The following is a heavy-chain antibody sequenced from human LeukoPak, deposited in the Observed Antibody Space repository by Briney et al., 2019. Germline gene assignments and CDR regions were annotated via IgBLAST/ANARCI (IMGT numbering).Heavy chain of an antibody. Sequence: ASVTVSCKASGYTFTGYYMHWVRQAPGQGLEWMGWINPNSGGTNYAQKFQGRVTMTRDTSISTAYMELSRLRSDDTAVYYCARVNCSSTSCYSPGYYYYGMTSGAKGPRSPSP. CDR2: INPNSGGT. V-gene: IGHV1-2*02. CDR1: GYTFTGYY. D-gene: IGHD2-2*01. J-gene: IGHJ6*02. CDR3: ARVNCSSTSCYSPGYYYYGMTS.